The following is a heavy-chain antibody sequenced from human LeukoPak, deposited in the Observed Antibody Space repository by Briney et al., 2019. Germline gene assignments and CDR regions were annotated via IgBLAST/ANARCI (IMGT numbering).Heavy chain of an antibody. CDR2: IIPIFGTA. Sequence: SVTVSCKASGYTFTGYYMHWVRQAPGQGLEWMGGIIPIFGTANYAQKCQGRVTITTDESTSTAYMELSSLRSEDTAMYYCASNGHYDSSGYYYYYMDVWGKGTTVTVSS. J-gene: IGHJ6*03. V-gene: IGHV1-69*05. D-gene: IGHD3-22*01. CDR3: ASNGHYDSSGYYYYYMDV. CDR1: GYTFTGYY.